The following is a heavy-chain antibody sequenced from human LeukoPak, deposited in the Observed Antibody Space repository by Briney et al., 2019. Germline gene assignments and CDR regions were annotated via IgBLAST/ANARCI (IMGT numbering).Heavy chain of an antibody. CDR3: ARGGGAFCGSDCHRNFDF. J-gene: IGHJ4*02. CDR2: IYSGGST. Sequence: GGSLRLSCAASRFTVSSNYMSWVRQAPGKGLEWVSVIYSGGSTYYADSVKGRFTISRDNSKNSLYLQMNSLRAEDTAVYYCARGGGAFCGSDCHRNFDFWGRGTLVTVSS. CDR1: RFTVSSNY. V-gene: IGHV3-53*01. D-gene: IGHD2-21*02.